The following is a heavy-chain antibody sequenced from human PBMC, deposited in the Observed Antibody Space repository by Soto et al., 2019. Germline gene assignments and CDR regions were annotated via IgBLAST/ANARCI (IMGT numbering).Heavy chain of an antibody. D-gene: IGHD3-10*01. Sequence: SETLCLTCAGYGGFFSGYYWTWIRQPPGTGLEWIGEINHSGSTNYNPSLKSRVTISVDTSKNQFSLKLTSVTAADTAVYYCARDKITFPFDYWVQGTLVT. CDR2: INHSGST. CDR3: ARDKITFPFDY. J-gene: IGHJ4*02. V-gene: IGHV4-34*01. CDR1: GGFFSGYY.